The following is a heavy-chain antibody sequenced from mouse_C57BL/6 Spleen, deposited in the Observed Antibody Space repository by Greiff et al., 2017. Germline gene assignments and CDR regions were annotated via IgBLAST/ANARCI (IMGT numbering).Heavy chain of an antibody. Sequence: QVQLQQPGAELVKPGASVKLSCKASGYTFTSYWMHWVKQRPGRGLEWIGRIDPNSGGTKYNEKFKSKATLTVDKPSSTAYMQLSSLTSEDSAVYYCARGRPDYYGSSGYYAMDYWGQGTSVTVSS. V-gene: IGHV1-72*01. CDR1: GYTFTSYW. J-gene: IGHJ4*01. CDR3: ARGRPDYYGSSGYYAMDY. D-gene: IGHD1-1*01. CDR2: IDPNSGGT.